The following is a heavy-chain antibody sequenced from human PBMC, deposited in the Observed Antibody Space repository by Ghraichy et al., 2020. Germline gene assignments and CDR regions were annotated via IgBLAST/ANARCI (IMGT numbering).Heavy chain of an antibody. V-gene: IGHV1-69*13. CDR3: ARVLHDYGDYEDAFDI. Sequence: SVKVSCKASGGTFSSYAISWVRHAPGQGLEWMGGIIPIFGTANYAQKFQGRVTITADESTSTAYMELSSLRSEDTAVYYCARVLHDYGDYEDAFDIWGQGTMVTVSS. CDR2: IIPIFGTA. CDR1: GGTFSSYA. J-gene: IGHJ3*02. D-gene: IGHD4-17*01.